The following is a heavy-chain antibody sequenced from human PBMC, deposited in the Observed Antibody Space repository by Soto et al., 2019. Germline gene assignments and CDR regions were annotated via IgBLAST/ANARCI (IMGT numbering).Heavy chain of an antibody. CDR1: GGSISSSH. CDR2: IYYSGNT. V-gene: IGHV4-59*01. Sequence: PSETLSLTCTVSGGSISSSHLSWIRQPPGKGLEWIGSIYYSGNTKYNPSLRSRVTISADTSKNQFSLELTSVTAADTAVYYCARDGVGIVVPTATRWFDPWGQGTLVTVSS. CDR3: ARDGVGIVVPTATRWFDP. J-gene: IGHJ5*02. D-gene: IGHD2-2*01.